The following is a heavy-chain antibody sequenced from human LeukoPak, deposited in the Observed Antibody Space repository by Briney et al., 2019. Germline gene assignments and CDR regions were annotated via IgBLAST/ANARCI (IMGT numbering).Heavy chain of an antibody. D-gene: IGHD6-13*01. CDR1: GFTFSSYA. Sequence: GGSLRLSCAASGFTFSSYAMSWVRQAPGKGLEWVANIKQDGSEKYYVDSVKGRFTISRDNAKNSLYLQMNSLRAEDTAVYYCARTYSSSWYCYFDYWGQGTLVTVSS. V-gene: IGHV3-7*01. CDR3: ARTYSSSWYCYFDY. CDR2: IKQDGSEK. J-gene: IGHJ4*02.